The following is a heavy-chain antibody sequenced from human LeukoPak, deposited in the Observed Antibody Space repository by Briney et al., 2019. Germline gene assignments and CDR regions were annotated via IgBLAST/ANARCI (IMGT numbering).Heavy chain of an antibody. CDR2: IYYSGST. Sequence: SETLSLTCTVSGGSISTTTYYWGWIRQPPGKGLEWIGSIYYSGSTNYNPSLKSRVTISVDTSKNQFSLKLSSVTAADTAVYYCARVYSSSHNWFDPWGQGTLVTVSS. V-gene: IGHV4-39*07. CDR3: ARVYSSSHNWFDP. CDR1: GGSISTTTYY. J-gene: IGHJ5*02. D-gene: IGHD6-13*01.